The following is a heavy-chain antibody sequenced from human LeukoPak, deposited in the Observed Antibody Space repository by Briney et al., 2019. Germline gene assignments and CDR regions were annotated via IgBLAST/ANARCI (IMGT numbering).Heavy chain of an antibody. D-gene: IGHD2-15*01. CDR3: ASLGDCSGGACSNYYYYYMDV. V-gene: IGHV4-39*01. Sequence: SETLSLTCTVSGGSISSSRDYRGWIRQPPGKGLESIGGFSYSGSTYYNPSLKSRVTISVDTSKNEFSLKLSSVTAADTALYYCASLGDCSGGACSNYYYYYMDVWGKGTRVTVFS. CDR2: FSYSGST. CDR1: GGSISSSRDY. J-gene: IGHJ6*03.